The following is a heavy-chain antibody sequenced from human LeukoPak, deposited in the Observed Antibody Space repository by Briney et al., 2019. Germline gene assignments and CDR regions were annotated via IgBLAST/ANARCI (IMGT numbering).Heavy chain of an antibody. CDR1: GYSFTSYW. V-gene: IGHV5-51*01. CDR2: IYPGDSDT. Sequence: GESLKISCKGSGYSFTSYWIGWVRQMPGKGLEWMGIIYPGDSDTRYSPSFQGQVTISADKSISTAYLQWSSLKASDTAMYYCARSLRYFDWLLPDGDAFDIWAKGQWSPSLQ. CDR3: ARSLRYFDWLLPDGDAFDI. D-gene: IGHD3-9*01. J-gene: IGHJ3*02.